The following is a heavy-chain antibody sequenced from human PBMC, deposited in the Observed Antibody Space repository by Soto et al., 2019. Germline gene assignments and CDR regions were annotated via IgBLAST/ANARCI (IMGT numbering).Heavy chain of an antibody. D-gene: IGHD3-16*01. CDR2: IYWDDDK. V-gene: IGHV2-5*02. J-gene: IGHJ4*02. CDR1: GFSLSTSGVG. CDR3: AHKGEGYRECKY. Sequence: QITLKESGPPLVKPTQTLTLTCTLSGFSLSTSGVGVGWIRQPPGKALEWLALIYWDDDKRYSPFLKSRPTITKDSSKNQVGPTLTNMDPGDAATYYCAHKGEGYRECKYWGQGALVTVS.